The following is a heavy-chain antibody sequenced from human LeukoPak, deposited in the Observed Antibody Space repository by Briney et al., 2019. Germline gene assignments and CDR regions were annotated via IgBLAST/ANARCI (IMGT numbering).Heavy chain of an antibody. CDR1: GGSFSAYY. CDR3: ARSPRYSGYDYGSDY. CDR2: INHSGRT. Sequence: SETLSLTCAVYGGSFSAYYWSWIRQPPGKGLEWIGEINHSGRTNYNASLKSRVTISVDTSKNQFSLKMSYVTAADTAVYYCARSPRYSGYDYGSDYWGRGILVTVSS. D-gene: IGHD5-12*01. J-gene: IGHJ4*02. V-gene: IGHV4-34*01.